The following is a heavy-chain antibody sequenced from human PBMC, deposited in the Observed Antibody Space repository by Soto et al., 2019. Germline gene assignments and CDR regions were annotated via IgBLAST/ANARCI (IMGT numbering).Heavy chain of an antibody. D-gene: IGHD4-17*01. CDR1: GFTFSGYN. Sequence: EVQLVESGGGLVKPGGSLRLSCAASGFTFSGYNMNWVRQAPGKGLEWVSSISSSGSYIYYAHSVRGRFTISRDNAKKSLYLQMNSLRAEDTAVYYCARPIPYGDWGQGTLVTVSS. CDR3: ARPIPYGD. V-gene: IGHV3-21*01. J-gene: IGHJ4*02. CDR2: ISSSGSYI.